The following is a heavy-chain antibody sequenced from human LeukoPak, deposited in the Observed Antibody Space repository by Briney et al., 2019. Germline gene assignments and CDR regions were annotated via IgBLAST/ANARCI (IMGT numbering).Heavy chain of an antibody. D-gene: IGHD6-13*01. CDR2: IYYSGST. CDR1: GVSISSGGYY. CDR3: ARVGERAAAGTDYYGMDA. V-gene: IGHV4-31*03. J-gene: IGHJ6*02. Sequence: PSETLSLTCTVSGVSISSGGYYWRWIRQHPGKGLEWIGYIYYSGSTYYNPSLKSRITISVDTSKNQFSLKLSFVTAADTAVYYCARVGERAAAGTDYYGMDAWGQGTTVTVSS.